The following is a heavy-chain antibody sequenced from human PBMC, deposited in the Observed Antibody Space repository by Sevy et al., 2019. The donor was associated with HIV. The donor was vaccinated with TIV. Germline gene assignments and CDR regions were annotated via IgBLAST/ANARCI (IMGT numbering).Heavy chain of an antibody. CDR3: ARLRSSYYGSGSTMGYYYYYYYMDV. D-gene: IGHD3-10*01. CDR1: GYTFTSYG. J-gene: IGHJ6*03. V-gene: IGHV1-18*01. Sequence: ASVKVSCKASGYTFTSYGISWVRQAPGQGLEWMGWISAYNGNTNYPQKLQGRVTMTTDTSTSTAYMELRSLRSDDTAVYYCARLRSSYYGSGSTMGYYYYYYYMDVWGKGTTVTVSS. CDR2: ISAYNGNT.